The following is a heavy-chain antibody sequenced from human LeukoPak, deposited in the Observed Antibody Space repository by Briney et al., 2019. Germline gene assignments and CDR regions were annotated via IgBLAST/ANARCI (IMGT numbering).Heavy chain of an antibody. Sequence: GGSLRLSCAASGFTFTTYWMTWVRQAPGKGLEWVANINQDGTEKYYVDSVKGRFTISRDNAKNSLYLQMNSLRVEDTAVYYCAKVAKYYYGSGTYYFFEHWGQGTPVTASS. V-gene: IGHV3-7*01. J-gene: IGHJ4*02. CDR1: GFTFTTYW. D-gene: IGHD3-10*01. CDR3: AKVAKYYYGSGTYYFFEH. CDR2: INQDGTEK.